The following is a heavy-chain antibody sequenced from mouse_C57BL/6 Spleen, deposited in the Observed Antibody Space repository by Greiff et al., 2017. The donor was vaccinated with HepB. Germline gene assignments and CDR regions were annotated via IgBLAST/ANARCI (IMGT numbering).Heavy chain of an antibody. CDR1: GYTFTDYY. J-gene: IGHJ4*01. D-gene: IGHD1-1*01. Sequence: EVQLQQSGPELVKPGASVKISCKASGYTFTDYYMNWVKQSHGKSLEWIGDINPNNGGTSYNQKFKGKATLTVDKSSSTAYMELRSLTSEDSAVYYCAREPNYYGSSRAMDYWGQGTSVTVSS. CDR2: INPNNGGT. V-gene: IGHV1-26*01. CDR3: AREPNYYGSSRAMDY.